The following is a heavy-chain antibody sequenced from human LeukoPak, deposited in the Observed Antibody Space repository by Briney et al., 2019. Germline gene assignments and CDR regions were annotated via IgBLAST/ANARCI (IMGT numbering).Heavy chain of an antibody. D-gene: IGHD6-13*01. V-gene: IGHV3-23*01. Sequence: GGSLRLSCAASGFTFSSYAMSWVRQAPGKGLEWVSAIIGSGSSTYYAASVKGRFTISRDNSKNTLFLQMNSLRAEDTAVYYCAKDRAKQLVLDFWGQGTLVTVSS. CDR1: GFTFSSYA. CDR3: AKDRAKQLVLDF. CDR2: IIGSGSST. J-gene: IGHJ4*02.